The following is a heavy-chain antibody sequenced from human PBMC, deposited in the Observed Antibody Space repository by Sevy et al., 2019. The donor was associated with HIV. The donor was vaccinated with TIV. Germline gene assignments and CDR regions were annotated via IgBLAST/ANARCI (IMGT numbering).Heavy chain of an antibody. Sequence: GRSLRLSCEASGFTFSNYAMSWVRQAPGKGLEWVSSISRSGGSTYYADSVKGRFTISRDNSKNTLYLQMTSLRAEETAVYYCAKVDVVVPVADYGLDVWGQGTTVTVSS. J-gene: IGHJ6*02. CDR1: GFTFSNYA. V-gene: IGHV3-23*01. D-gene: IGHD2-2*01. CDR3: AKVDVVVPVADYGLDV. CDR2: ISRSGGST.